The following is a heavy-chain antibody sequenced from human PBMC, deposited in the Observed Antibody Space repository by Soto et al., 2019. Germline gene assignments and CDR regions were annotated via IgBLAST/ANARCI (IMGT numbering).Heavy chain of an antibody. CDR2: ISYDGSNK. CDR1: GFTFSSDG. Sequence: GSLRLSCAASGFTFSSDGMHLVRQAPGKGLEWVAVISYDGSNKYYADSVKGRFTISRDNSKNTLYLQMNSLRAEDTAVYYCAKSDYYYGMDVWGQGTTVTVSS. CDR3: AKSDYYYGMDV. J-gene: IGHJ6*02. V-gene: IGHV3-30*18.